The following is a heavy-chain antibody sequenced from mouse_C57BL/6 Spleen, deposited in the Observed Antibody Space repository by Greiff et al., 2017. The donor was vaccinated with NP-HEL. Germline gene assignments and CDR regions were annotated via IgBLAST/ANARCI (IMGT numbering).Heavy chain of an antibody. Sequence: VQLQQPGAELVKPGASVKLSCQASGYTFTSYWMHWVKQRPGRGLEWIGRIDPISGGTKYNEKFKSKATLTVDKPSSTAYMQLSSLTSEDSAVYYCARYDDYDYYAMDYWGQGTSVTVAS. CDR1: GYTFTSYW. D-gene: IGHD2-4*01. J-gene: IGHJ4*01. CDR2: IDPISGGT. CDR3: ARYDDYDYYAMDY. V-gene: IGHV1-72*01.